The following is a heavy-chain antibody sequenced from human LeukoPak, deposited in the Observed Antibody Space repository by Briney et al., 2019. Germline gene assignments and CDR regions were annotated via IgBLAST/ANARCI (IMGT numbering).Heavy chain of an antibody. Sequence: PSETLSLTCGVSGGSVSSTNWWTWIRQPPGKGLEWIGEIHLDGRTNFNPSLKSRLTMSVDLSENHVSLKLTSVTAADTAVYYCAREGGFYRPLDYSGQGTLVTVSS. CDR3: AREGGFYRPLDY. V-gene: IGHV4-4*02. CDR1: GGSVSSTNW. J-gene: IGHJ4*02. CDR2: IHLDGRT. D-gene: IGHD6-25*01.